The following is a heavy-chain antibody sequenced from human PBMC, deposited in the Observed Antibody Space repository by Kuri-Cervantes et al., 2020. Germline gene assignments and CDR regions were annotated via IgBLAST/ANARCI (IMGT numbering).Heavy chain of an antibody. V-gene: IGHV1-8*02. CDR2: MNPNSGNT. CDR1: GYTFTSYY. CDR3: ATTSGRRSYNWFDP. D-gene: IGHD3-10*01. J-gene: IGHJ5*02. Sequence: ASVQVSCKASGYTFTSYYMHWVRQAPGQGLEWMGWMNPNSGNTGYAQKFQGRVTMTRNTSISTAYMELSSLRSEDTAVYYCATTSGRRSYNWFDPWGQGTLVTVSS.